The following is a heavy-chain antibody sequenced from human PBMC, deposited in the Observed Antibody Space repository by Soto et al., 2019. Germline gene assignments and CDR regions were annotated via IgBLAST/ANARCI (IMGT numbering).Heavy chain of an antibody. D-gene: IGHD6-6*01. J-gene: IGHJ6*03. Sequence: QVQLVQSGAEVKKPGSSVKVSCMASGGTFSSYTISWVRQAPGQGLEWMGRIIPILGIANYAQKFQGRVTITADKSTSTAYMELSSLRSEDTAVYYCARGGSSSSSRYYYYYMDVWGKGTTVTVSS. V-gene: IGHV1-69*02. CDR2: IIPILGIA. CDR1: GGTFSSYT. CDR3: ARGGSSSSSRYYYYYMDV.